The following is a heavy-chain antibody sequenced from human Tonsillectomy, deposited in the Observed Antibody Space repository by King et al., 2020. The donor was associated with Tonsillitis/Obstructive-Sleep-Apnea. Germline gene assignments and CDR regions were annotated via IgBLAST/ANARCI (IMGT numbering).Heavy chain of an antibody. D-gene: IGHD2-21*02. CDR3: VREDIVVVTGLDY. V-gene: IGHV3-64*07. CDR1: GFTFSNYA. Sequence: DVQLVESGGGLVQPGGSLRLSCAASGFTFSNYAMHWVRQAPGKGLEYVSAISSDGGSTYYADFVKGRFTISRDNSNNTLYLQMGSLRAEDMAVYFCVREDIVVVTGLDYWGRGTLVTVSS. CDR2: ISSDGGST. J-gene: IGHJ4*02.